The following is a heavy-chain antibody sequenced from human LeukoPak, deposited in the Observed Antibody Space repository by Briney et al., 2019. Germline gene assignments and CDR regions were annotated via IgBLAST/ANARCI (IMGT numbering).Heavy chain of an antibody. CDR2: ISYDGSNK. V-gene: IGHV3-30*18. Sequence: PGRSLRLSCAASGFTFSSYGMHWVRQAPGKGLEWVAVISYDGSNKYYADSVKGRFTISRDNSKNTLYLPMYSLRAEDTAVYYRAKDHYIDYWGQGTLVTVSS. J-gene: IGHJ4*02. CDR1: GFTFSSYG. CDR3: AKDHYIDY.